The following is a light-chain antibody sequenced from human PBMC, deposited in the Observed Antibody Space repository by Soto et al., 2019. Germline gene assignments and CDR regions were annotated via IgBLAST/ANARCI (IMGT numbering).Light chain of an antibody. J-gene: IGKJ2*01. Sequence: DIQMTQSPSSLSASVGDRVTITCRASQSISTSLNWYQQKPGKAPDLLIYAASNLQSGVPSRFSGSGSGTVFTLTISSLQPDDFATYYCQQSYSSPHMYTFGQGTKLELK. V-gene: IGKV1-39*01. CDR3: QQSYSSPHMYT. CDR1: QSISTS. CDR2: AAS.